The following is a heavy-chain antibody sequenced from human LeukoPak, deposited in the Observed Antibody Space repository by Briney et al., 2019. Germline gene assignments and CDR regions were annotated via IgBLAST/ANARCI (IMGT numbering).Heavy chain of an antibody. V-gene: IGHV3-23*01. CDR2: ISGSGGST. J-gene: IGHJ5*02. D-gene: IGHD3-22*01. CDR3: AKDGSGYYFNWFDP. CDR1: GFTLSSYA. Sequence: PGGSLRLSCAASGFTLSSYAMSWVRQAPGKGLEWVSAISGSGGSTYYADSVKGRFTISRDNSKNTLYLQMNSLRAEDTAVYYCAKDGSGYYFNWFDPWGQGTLVTVSS.